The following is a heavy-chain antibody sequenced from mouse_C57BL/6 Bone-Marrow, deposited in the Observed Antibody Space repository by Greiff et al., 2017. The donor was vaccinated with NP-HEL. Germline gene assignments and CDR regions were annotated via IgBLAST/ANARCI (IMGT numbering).Heavy chain of an antibody. CDR3: ARSPLSTAQARYYAMDY. Sequence: EVQLQQSGPELVKPGASVKISCKASGYTFTDYYMNWVKQSHGKSLEWIGDINPNNGGTSYNQKFKGKATLTVDKSSSTAYMELRSLTSEDSAVYYCARSPLSTAQARYYAMDYWGQGTSVTVSS. CDR2: INPNNGGT. J-gene: IGHJ4*01. D-gene: IGHD3-2*02. V-gene: IGHV1-26*01. CDR1: GYTFTDYY.